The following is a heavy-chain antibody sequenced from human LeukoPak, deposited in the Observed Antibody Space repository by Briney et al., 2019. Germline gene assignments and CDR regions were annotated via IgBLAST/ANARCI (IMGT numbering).Heavy chain of an antibody. D-gene: IGHD1-26*01. Sequence: PSETLSLTCTVSGGSISSYYWSWIRQPPGKGLEWIAYIYYSGSTNYNPSLESRVTISLDTSKNQLFLKVSSVTAAGTAVYYCARHSGSFLGDYFDYWGQGILVTVSS. CDR3: ARHSGSFLGDYFDY. J-gene: IGHJ4*02. CDR1: GGSISSYY. CDR2: IYYSGST. V-gene: IGHV4-59*08.